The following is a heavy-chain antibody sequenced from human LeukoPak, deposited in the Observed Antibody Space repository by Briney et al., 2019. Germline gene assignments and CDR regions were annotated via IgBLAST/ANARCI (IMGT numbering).Heavy chain of an antibody. Sequence: ASVKVSCKASGGTFSSYAISWVRQAPGQGLEWMGGISAYNGNTNYAQKLQGRVTMTTDTSTSTAYMELRSLRSDDTAVYYCARDYPYYDFWSGSTDAFDIWGQGTMVTVSS. CDR2: ISAYNGNT. CDR1: GGTFSSYA. CDR3: ARDYPYYDFWSGSTDAFDI. J-gene: IGHJ3*02. D-gene: IGHD3-3*01. V-gene: IGHV1-18*01.